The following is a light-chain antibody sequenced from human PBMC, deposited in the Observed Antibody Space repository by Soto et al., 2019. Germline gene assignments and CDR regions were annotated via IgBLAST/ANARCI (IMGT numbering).Light chain of an antibody. V-gene: IGKV3-15*01. Sequence: EIVMTQSPATLSVSPGERATLSCRASQSVSSNLAWYQQTVGQAPRLLIYGASTRATGIPARFSGSGSGTEFTLTISSLQSEDFAVYYCQQYNNWPPSITFGQGTRLEIK. CDR3: QQYNNWPPSIT. J-gene: IGKJ5*01. CDR2: GAS. CDR1: QSVSSN.